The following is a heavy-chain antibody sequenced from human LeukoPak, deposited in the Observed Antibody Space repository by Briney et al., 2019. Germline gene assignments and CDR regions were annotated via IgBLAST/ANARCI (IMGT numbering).Heavy chain of an antibody. CDR1: GFTFSTYS. J-gene: IGHJ4*02. D-gene: IGHD6-13*01. CDR3: ARDSSPDY. CDR2: ISSSSSTI. V-gene: IGHV3-48*01. Sequence: GGSLRLSCAASGFTFSTYSMNWVRQAPGKGLEWVSYISSSSSTIYYADSVKGRFTISRDNAKNSLYLQMNSLRAEDTVVYYCARDSSPDYWGQGTLVTVSS.